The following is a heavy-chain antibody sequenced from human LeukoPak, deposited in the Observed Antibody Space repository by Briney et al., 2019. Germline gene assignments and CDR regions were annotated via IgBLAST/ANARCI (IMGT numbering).Heavy chain of an antibody. Sequence: RAGGSLRLSCAASGFAFSSYSMNWVRQAPGKGLEWVSYISSSGSTIYYADSVKGRFTISRDNAKNSLSLQMDSLRAEDTAVYYCARDEGMATVDYWGQGTLVTVSS. J-gene: IGHJ4*02. CDR3: ARDEGMATVDY. D-gene: IGHD5-24*01. V-gene: IGHV3-48*04. CDR2: ISSSGSTI. CDR1: GFAFSSYS.